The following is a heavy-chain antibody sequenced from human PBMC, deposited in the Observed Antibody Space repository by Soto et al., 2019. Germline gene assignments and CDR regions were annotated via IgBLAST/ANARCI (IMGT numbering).Heavy chain of an antibody. CDR2: IGAATDT. J-gene: IGHJ3*02. CDR3: AKVLGPTRYDAFDI. V-gene: IGHV3-23*01. Sequence: GGSLRLSCAASGFTFSTYSMNWVRQAPGKGLEWVSVIGAATDTYYADSVKGRFIVSRDNSKNTLYLQMSSLRAEDTAVYYCAKVLGPTRYDAFDIWGQGTLVTVSS. D-gene: IGHD1-26*01. CDR1: GFTFSTYS.